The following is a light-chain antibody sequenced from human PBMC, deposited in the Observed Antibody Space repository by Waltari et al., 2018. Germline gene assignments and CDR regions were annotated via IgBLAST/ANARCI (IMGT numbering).Light chain of an antibody. Sequence: QLVVTQSPSASASLVASVKLTCTLSSGHSSNIIAWLQQQPEKGPRYLTKVNSDGSHSRGDEIPARCSGSSSGAVRHLTIASLQAEDVADYYCQTGGHGTWVFGGGTKLTVL. CDR3: QTGGHGTWV. J-gene: IGLJ3*02. CDR2: VNSDGSH. CDR1: SGHSSNI. V-gene: IGLV4-69*01.